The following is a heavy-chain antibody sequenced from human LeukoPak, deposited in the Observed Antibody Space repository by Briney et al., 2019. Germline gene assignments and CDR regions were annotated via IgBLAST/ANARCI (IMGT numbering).Heavy chain of an antibody. CDR2: ISGDGTRT. V-gene: IGHV3-23*01. Sequence: GGSLRLSCAASGFSFSSYAMTWARQAPVKGLEWVSAISGDGTRTYYADSVKGRFTISRDNSKNTLYLEMSSLRVEDTAIYYCARWPEGAMDYFDYWGQGTLVTVSS. D-gene: IGHD5-24*01. CDR1: GFSFSSYA. J-gene: IGHJ4*02. CDR3: ARWPEGAMDYFDY.